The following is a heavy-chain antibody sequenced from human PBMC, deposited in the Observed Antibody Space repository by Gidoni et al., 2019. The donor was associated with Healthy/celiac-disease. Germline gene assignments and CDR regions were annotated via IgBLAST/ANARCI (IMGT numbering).Heavy chain of an antibody. Sequence: EVQLVESGGGLVKPGGSLRLSCAASGFTFSNAWMRWVRQAPGKGLEWVGRIKSKTDGGTTDYAAPVKGRFTISRDDSKNTLYLQMNSLKTEDTAVYYCTTGSPRLLWFGDDAFDIWGQGTMVTVSS. D-gene: IGHD3-10*01. CDR2: IKSKTDGGTT. V-gene: IGHV3-15*01. CDR1: GFTFSNAW. CDR3: TTGSPRLLWFGDDAFDI. J-gene: IGHJ3*02.